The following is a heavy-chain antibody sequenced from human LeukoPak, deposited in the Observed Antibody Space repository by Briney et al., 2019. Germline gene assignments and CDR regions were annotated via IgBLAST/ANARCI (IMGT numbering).Heavy chain of an antibody. CDR1: GDSISSGNFY. J-gene: IGHJ3*02. D-gene: IGHD3-3*01. V-gene: IGHV4-39*07. CDR2: IYSSGST. CDR3: ARGRITIFGVATNNDAFDI. Sequence: SETLSPTCTVSGDSISSGNFYWGWIRQPPGKGLEWIGSIYSSGSTYYNPSLKSRVTISVDTSKNQFSLKLSSVTAADTAEYYCARGRITIFGVATNNDAFDIWGQGTMVTVSS.